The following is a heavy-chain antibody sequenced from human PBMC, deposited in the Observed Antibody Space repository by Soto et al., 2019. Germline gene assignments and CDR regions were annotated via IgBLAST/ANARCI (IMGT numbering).Heavy chain of an antibody. V-gene: IGHV3-43*02. CDR3: AKDPSGRTDCHMVRGVNICCFDL. J-gene: IGHJ5*02. CDR2: ISGDGGST. D-gene: IGHD3-10*01. CDR1: GFTFDDYA. Sequence: GGSLRLPCAASGFTFDDYAMHWVRQAPGKGLEWVSFISGDGGSTYYADSVKGRFTISRDNSKNSLYLQMNSLRTEDTALIYCAKDPSGRTDCHMVRGVNICCFDLWGQGTLVTVSS.